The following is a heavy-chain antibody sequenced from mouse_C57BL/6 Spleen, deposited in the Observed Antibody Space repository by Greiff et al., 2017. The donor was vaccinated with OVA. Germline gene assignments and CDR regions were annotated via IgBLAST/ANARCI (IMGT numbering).Heavy chain of an antibody. Sequence: QVQLKQPGAELVRPGSSVKLSCKASGYTFTSYWMDWVKQRPGQGLEWIGNIYPSDSETHYNQKFKDKATLTVDKSSSTAYMQLSSLTSEDSAVYYCARRAVASMDYWGQGTSVTVSS. CDR2: IYPSDSET. V-gene: IGHV1-61*01. CDR1: GYTFTSYW. CDR3: ARRAVASMDY. D-gene: IGHD1-1*01. J-gene: IGHJ4*01.